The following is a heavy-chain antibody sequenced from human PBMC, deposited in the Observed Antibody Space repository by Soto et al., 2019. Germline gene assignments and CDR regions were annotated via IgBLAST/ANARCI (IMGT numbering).Heavy chain of an antibody. V-gene: IGHV4-34*01. CDR3: AGFFVAAAGRRYWGGDCYSGFDY. D-gene: IGHD2-21*02. Sequence: SETLSLTCAVYGGSFSGYYWSWIRQPPGKGLEWIGEINHSGSTNYNPSLKSRVTISVATSKNQFSLKLSSVIAADTAVYYCAGFFVAAAGRRYWGGDCYSGFDYRGQGTLGNGPS. CDR1: GGSFSGYY. J-gene: IGHJ4*02. CDR2: INHSGST.